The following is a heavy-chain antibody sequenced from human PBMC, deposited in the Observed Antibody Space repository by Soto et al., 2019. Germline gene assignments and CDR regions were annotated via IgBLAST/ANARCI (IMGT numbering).Heavy chain of an antibody. Sequence: SETLSLTCTVSGGSIRSSLYYWSWIRQPPGKGLEWIGYIFDSGITHYNPSLKSRVAMSVDTSKNQFSLNLTSVTAADTAVYYCASQFCSGGACFNWFDPWGHGTLVTVSS. CDR1: GGSIRSSLYY. CDR2: IFDSGIT. V-gene: IGHV4-30-4*01. CDR3: ASQFCSGGACFNWFDP. J-gene: IGHJ5*02. D-gene: IGHD2-21*02.